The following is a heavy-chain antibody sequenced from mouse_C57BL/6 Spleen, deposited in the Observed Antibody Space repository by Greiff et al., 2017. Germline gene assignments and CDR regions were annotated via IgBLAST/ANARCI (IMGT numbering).Heavy chain of an antibody. CDR3: TSEYYGSSYGYFDV. CDR2: IRLKSDNYAT. Sequence: EVQGVESGGGLVQPGGSMKLSCVASGFTFSNYWMNWVRQSPEKGLEWVAQIRLKSDNYATHYAESVKGRFTISRDDSKSSVYLQMNNLRAEDTGIYYCTSEYYGSSYGYFDVWGTGTTVTVSS. D-gene: IGHD1-1*01. J-gene: IGHJ1*03. CDR1: GFTFSNYW. V-gene: IGHV6-3*01.